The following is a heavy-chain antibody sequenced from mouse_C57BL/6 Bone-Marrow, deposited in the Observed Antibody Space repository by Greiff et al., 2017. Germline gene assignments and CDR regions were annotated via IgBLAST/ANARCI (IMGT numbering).Heavy chain of an antibody. Sequence: VQLKQSGGGLVQPGGSLSLSCAASGFTFTDYYMSWVRQPPGKALEWLGFIRNKANGYTTEYSASVKGRFTISRDNSQSILYLQMNALRAEDSATYYCAREGYDYDDFDYWGQGTTLTVSS. J-gene: IGHJ2*01. CDR2: IRNKANGYTT. V-gene: IGHV7-3*01. CDR3: AREGYDYDDFDY. D-gene: IGHD2-4*01. CDR1: GFTFTDYY.